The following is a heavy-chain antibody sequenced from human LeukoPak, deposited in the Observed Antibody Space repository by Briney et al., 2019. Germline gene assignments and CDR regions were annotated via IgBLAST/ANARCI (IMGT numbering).Heavy chain of an antibody. CDR3: AKDISFWDTVVKVY. D-gene: IGHD4-23*01. V-gene: IGHV3-23*01. CDR1: GFTFGSYA. Sequence: GGSLRLSCAASGFTFGSYAMSWVRQAPGKGLEWVSAISGSGGSTYYADSVKGRFTISRDNSKNTLYLQMNSLRAEDTAVYYCAKDISFWDTVVKVYWGQGTLVTVSS. J-gene: IGHJ4*02. CDR2: ISGSGGST.